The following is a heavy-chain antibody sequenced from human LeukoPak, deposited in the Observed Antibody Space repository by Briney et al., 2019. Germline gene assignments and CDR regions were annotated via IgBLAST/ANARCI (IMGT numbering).Heavy chain of an antibody. Sequence: PSETLSLTCTVSGGSVSSGSYYWSWIRQPPGKGLERIGYVYYHGGTNYNPSLKSRVTISVDTSKNQFSLKLTSVTAADTAVYYCARRVGTRDWYFDLWGRGTLVTVSS. CDR3: ARRVGTRDWYFDL. D-gene: IGHD1-14*01. CDR2: VYYHGGT. V-gene: IGHV4-61*01. J-gene: IGHJ2*01. CDR1: GGSVSSGSYY.